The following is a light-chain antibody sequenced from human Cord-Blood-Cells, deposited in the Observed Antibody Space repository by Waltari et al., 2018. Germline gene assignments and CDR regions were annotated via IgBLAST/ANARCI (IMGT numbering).Light chain of an antibody. CDR1: SSDVRGYNY. Sequence: QSALTQPRSVSGLPGQSVTLSCIGTSSDVRGYNYVSWYHQHPGKAPKLMIYEVSKRPCGVPDRFSGSKSGNTASLTISGLQAEDEADYYCCSYAGSYTYVFGTGTKVTVL. V-gene: IGLV2-11*01. CDR3: CSYAGSYTYV. J-gene: IGLJ1*01. CDR2: EVS.